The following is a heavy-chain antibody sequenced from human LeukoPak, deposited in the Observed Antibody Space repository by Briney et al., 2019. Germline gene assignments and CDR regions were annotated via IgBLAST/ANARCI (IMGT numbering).Heavy chain of an antibody. D-gene: IGHD6-13*01. Sequence: GGFLRLSCAASGFTFSSYLMSWVRQAPGKGLEWVANIKQDGSEKYYVDSVKGRFTISRDNAKNSLYLQMNSLRAEDTAVYYCARDSGSSWYKYWGQGTLVTVSS. J-gene: IGHJ4*02. CDR1: GFTFSSYL. CDR2: IKQDGSEK. V-gene: IGHV3-7*04. CDR3: ARDSGSSWYKY.